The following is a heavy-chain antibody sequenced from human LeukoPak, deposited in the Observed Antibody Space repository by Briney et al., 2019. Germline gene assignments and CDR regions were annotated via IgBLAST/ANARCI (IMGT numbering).Heavy chain of an antibody. CDR1: GASVSSASY. CDR3: ARSRAFNSGAFDP. Sequence: SETLSLTCTVSGASVSSASYWSWIQQPPGKGVEWIAHIYNGVNTNYNPSLKSRVTISVDTSKNQFSLRLNSVTAADTAVYYCARSRAFNSGAFDPWGQGSLVTVSS. V-gene: IGHV4-61*01. J-gene: IGHJ5*02. CDR2: IYNGVNT. D-gene: IGHD1-26*01.